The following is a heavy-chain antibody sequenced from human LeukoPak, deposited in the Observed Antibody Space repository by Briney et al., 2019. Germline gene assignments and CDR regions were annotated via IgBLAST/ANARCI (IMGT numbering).Heavy chain of an antibody. CDR3: PKVVRGWPGDY. CDR2: ISGSGGST. CDR1: GFTFSRYA. J-gene: IGHJ4*02. D-gene: IGHD6-19*01. V-gene: IGHV3-23*01. Sequence: PGGSLRLSCAASGFTFSRYAMSWVRQAPGKGLEWVSAISGSGGSTYYADSVKGRFTISRDNSKNTLYRQMNSLRAEETAVYYCPKVVRGWPGDYWGQGTLVTVSS.